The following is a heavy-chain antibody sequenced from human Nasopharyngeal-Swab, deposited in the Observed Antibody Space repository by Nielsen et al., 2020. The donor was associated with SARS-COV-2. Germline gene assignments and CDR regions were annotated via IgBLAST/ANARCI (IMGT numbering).Heavy chain of an antibody. V-gene: IGHV3-21*01. CDR3: AREYSGWIPYYYYGMDV. Sequence: GESLKISCAASGFTFSSYSMNWVRQAPGKGLEWVSSISSSSSYIYYADSVKGRFTISRDNAKNSLYLQMNSLRAEDTAVYYCAREYSGWIPYYYYGMDVWGQGTTVTVSS. J-gene: IGHJ6*02. CDR2: ISSSSSYI. D-gene: IGHD6-19*01. CDR1: GFTFSSYS.